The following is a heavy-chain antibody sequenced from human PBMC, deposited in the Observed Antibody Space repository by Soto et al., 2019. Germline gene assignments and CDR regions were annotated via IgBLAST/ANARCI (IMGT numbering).Heavy chain of an antibody. V-gene: IGHV3-23*01. J-gene: IGHJ4*02. Sequence: EVQLLESGGGLVQPGGSLRLSCAASGFTFSSYAMSWVRQAPGKGLEWVSAISGSGGSTYYADSVKGRFTISRDNSKNTLYLQMHSLRAEDTAVYYCAKAPTLTGTTSSPLDYWGQGTLVTVSS. CDR2: ISGSGGST. D-gene: IGHD1-7*01. CDR1: GFTFSSYA. CDR3: AKAPTLTGTTSSPLDY.